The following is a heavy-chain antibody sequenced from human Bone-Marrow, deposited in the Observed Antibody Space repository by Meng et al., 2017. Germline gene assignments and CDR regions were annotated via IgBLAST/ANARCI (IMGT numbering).Heavy chain of an antibody. J-gene: IGHJ4*02. D-gene: IGHD5-12*01. CDR2: ISWNSGSI. CDR1: GFTFDDYA. V-gene: IGHV3-9*01. Sequence: SLKISCAASGFTFDDYAMHWVRQAPGKGLEWVSGISWNSGSIGYADSVKGRFTISRDNAKNTLYLQMNSLRAEDTALYYCAKGDSGYDAIDYWGQGTLVTVSS. CDR3: AKGDSGYDAIDY.